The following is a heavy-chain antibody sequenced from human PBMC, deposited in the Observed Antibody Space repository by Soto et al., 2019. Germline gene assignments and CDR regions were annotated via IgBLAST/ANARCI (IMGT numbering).Heavy chain of an antibody. V-gene: IGHV4-59*08. J-gene: IGHJ6*02. CDR1: GGSISSYY. CDR2: IFYSGST. CDR3: ARRVYYYGSGGGIDV. Sequence: SETLSLTCTVSGGSISSYYWSWIRQPPGKGLEWIGYIFYSGSTDYDPSLKSRVTITVGTSKNQFSLKLSSVTAADTAVYYCARRVYYYGSGGGIDVWGQGTTVTVSS. D-gene: IGHD3-10*01.